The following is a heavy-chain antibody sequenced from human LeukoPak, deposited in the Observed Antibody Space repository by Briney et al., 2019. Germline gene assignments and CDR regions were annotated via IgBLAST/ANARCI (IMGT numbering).Heavy chain of an antibody. CDR2: ITSGSIYI. J-gene: IGHJ6*03. CDR1: GFTFSQYR. Sequence: GGSLRLSCAASGFTFSQYRMDWVRQAPGKGLEWVSCITSGSIYIYYADSVKGRFTISRDNSKNTLYLQMNSLRAEDTAVFYCAKGSKALIITRDHYMDVWGKGTTVTISS. CDR3: AKGSKALIITRDHYMDV. V-gene: IGHV3-21*01. D-gene: IGHD3-3*01.